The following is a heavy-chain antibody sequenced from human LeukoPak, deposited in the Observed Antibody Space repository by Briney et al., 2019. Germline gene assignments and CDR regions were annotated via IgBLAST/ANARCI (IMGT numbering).Heavy chain of an antibody. CDR1: GFTFSSYG. V-gene: IGHV3-30*02. Sequence: PGGSLRLSCAASGFTFSSYGMHWVRQAPGKGLEWVAFIRYDGSNKYYADSVKGRFTISRDNSKNTLYLQMNSLRAEDTAVYYCANGRSGYDPFDYWGQGTLVTVSS. CDR2: IRYDGSNK. J-gene: IGHJ4*02. CDR3: ANGRSGYDPFDY. D-gene: IGHD5-12*01.